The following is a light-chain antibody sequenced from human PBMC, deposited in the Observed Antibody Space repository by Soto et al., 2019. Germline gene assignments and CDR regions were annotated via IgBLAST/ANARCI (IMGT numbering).Light chain of an antibody. V-gene: IGKV3-20*01. Sequence: EMVMTQSPAILSVSPGESATLSCRASQSVNSNYLAWYQQHPGQPPRLLIYGISTRATGIPARFSGSGSGTEFTLTISRLEPEDFAVYYCQQYGSSSTFGQGTRLETK. J-gene: IGKJ5*01. CDR3: QQYGSSST. CDR2: GIS. CDR1: QSVNSNY.